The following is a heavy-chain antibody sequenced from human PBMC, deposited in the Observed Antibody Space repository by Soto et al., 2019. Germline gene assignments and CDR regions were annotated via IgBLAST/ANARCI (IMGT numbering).Heavy chain of an antibody. CDR2: IWYDGSNK. CDR1: GFTFSSYG. Sequence: GGSLRLSCAASGFTFSSYGMHWVRQAPGKGLEWVAVIWYDGSNKYYADSVKGRFTISRDNSKNTLYLQMNSLRAEDTAVYYCARTDADSYYFDYWGQGTLVTVSS. D-gene: IGHD6-6*01. V-gene: IGHV3-33*01. J-gene: IGHJ4*02. CDR3: ARTDADSYYFDY.